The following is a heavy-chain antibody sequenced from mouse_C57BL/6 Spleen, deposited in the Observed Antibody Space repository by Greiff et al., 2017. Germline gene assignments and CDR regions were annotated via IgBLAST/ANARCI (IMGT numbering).Heavy chain of an antibody. CDR3: AIRTGDYFDY. Sequence: QVQLQQPGAELVRPGSSVTLSCKASGYTFTSYWMDWVKQRPGHGLEWIGNIYPSASETHYNQKFKDKATLTVDKSSSTAYMQLSSLTSEGSAVXSCAIRTGDYFDYGGQGTTLTVAS. CDR2: IYPSASET. V-gene: IGHV1-61*01. J-gene: IGHJ2*01. CDR1: GYTFTSYW.